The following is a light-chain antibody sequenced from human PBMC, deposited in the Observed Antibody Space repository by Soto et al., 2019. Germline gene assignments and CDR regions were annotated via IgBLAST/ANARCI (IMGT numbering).Light chain of an antibody. CDR2: DVS. V-gene: IGLV2-14*01. CDR1: SSDVGAYNY. CDR3: NSYAGSSAPYV. Sequence: QSVLTQPASVSGSPGQWITISCTGTSSDVGAYNYVSWYQQHPGKVPKLLIYDVSNRPSGVSDRFSGSKSGNTASLTISGLQAEDEADYYCNSYAGSSAPYVFGTGTKVTVL. J-gene: IGLJ1*01.